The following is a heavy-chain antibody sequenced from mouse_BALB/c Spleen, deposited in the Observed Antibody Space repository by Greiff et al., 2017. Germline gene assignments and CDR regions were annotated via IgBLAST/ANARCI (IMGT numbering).Heavy chain of an antibody. Sequence: EVKLMESGGGLVKPGGSLKLSCAASGFTFSSYTMSWVRQTPEKRLEWVATISSGGGNTYYPDSVKGRFTISRDNAKNNLYLQMSSLRSEDTALYYCARSLHYYGPWFAYWGQGTLVTVSA. J-gene: IGHJ3*01. CDR1: GFTFSSYT. CDR3: ARSLHYYGPWFAY. D-gene: IGHD1-2*01. CDR2: ISSGGGNT. V-gene: IGHV5-9*03.